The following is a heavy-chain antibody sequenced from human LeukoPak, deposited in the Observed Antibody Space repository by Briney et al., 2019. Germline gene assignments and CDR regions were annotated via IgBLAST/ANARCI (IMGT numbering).Heavy chain of an antibody. V-gene: IGHV1-69*13. J-gene: IGHJ4*02. CDR1: GGTFSSYA. CDR3: ASGGSDYSNYVYYFDY. D-gene: IGHD4-11*01. Sequence: SVKVSCKASGGTFSSYAISWVRQAPGQGLEWMGGIIPIFGTANYAQKFQGRVTITADESTSTAYMELSSLRSEDTAVYYCASGGSDYSNYVYYFDYWGQGTLVTVSS. CDR2: IIPIFGTA.